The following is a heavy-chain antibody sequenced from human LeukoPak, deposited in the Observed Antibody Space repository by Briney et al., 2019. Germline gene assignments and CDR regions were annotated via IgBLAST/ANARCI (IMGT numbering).Heavy chain of an antibody. V-gene: IGHV4-59*01. CDR1: GGSISSYY. J-gene: IGHJ4*02. Sequence: SETLSLTCTVSGGSISSYYWSWIRQPPGKGPEWIGYIYYSGSTNYNPSLKSRVTISVDTSKNQFSLKLSSVTAADTAVYYCARRGSGSWWVFDYWGQGTLVTVSS. D-gene: IGHD6-19*01. CDR3: ARRGSGSWWVFDY. CDR2: IYYSGST.